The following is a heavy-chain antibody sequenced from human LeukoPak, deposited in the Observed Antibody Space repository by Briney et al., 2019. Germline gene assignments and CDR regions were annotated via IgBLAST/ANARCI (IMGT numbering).Heavy chain of an antibody. CDR2: ISGSGGST. Sequence: GGSLRLSCAASGFTFSSYAMSWVRQAPGKGLEWVSAISGSGGSTYYADSVKGRFTISRDNSKNTLYLQMNSLRAEDTAVYYCAKLPGLLWFGELSREYYFDYWGRGTLVTVSS. D-gene: IGHD3-10*01. J-gene: IGHJ4*02. CDR3: AKLPGLLWFGELSREYYFDY. V-gene: IGHV3-23*01. CDR1: GFTFSSYA.